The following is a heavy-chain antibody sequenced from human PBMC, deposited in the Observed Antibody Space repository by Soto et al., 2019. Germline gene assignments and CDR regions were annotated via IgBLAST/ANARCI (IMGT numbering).Heavy chain of an antibody. Sequence: GASVKVSCKASGYSISAYYIHGVRQAPGQGLEWMGWIDPNNGGTVSAQKFQGRLTMTRDTSIRTVYMDLSGLTSDDTALYYCGRDDYGIFPYWGQGSLVTVSP. CDR3: GRDDYGIFPY. D-gene: IGHD3-10*01. V-gene: IGHV1-2*02. CDR1: GYSISAYY. CDR2: IDPNNGGT. J-gene: IGHJ4*02.